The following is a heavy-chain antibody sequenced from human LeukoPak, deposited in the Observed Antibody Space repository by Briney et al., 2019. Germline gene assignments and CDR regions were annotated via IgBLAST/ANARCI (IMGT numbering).Heavy chain of an antibody. V-gene: IGHV3-74*01. Sequence: GGSLRLSCAAPGFTFSSYWMHWVRQVPGKGQVWVSRINSDGSRTSYADSVKGRFTISRDNAKNTLYLQMNSLRAEDTAVYYCGRDLLTYRGSYPDYCGQGTLVTVSS. CDR3: GRDLLTYRGSYPDY. J-gene: IGHJ4*02. CDR1: GFTFSSYW. CDR2: INSDGSRT. D-gene: IGHD1-26*01.